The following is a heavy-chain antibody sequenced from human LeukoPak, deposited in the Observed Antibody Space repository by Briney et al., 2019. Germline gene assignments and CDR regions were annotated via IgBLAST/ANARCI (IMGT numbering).Heavy chain of an antibody. V-gene: IGHV7-4-1*02. Sequence: GASVKVSCKASGYTFISYGMNWVRQAPGQGLEWMGWINTNTGNPTYAQGFTGRFVFALDTSVSTAYLQISSLKAEDTAVYYCARVLAMIRGAPFDYWGQGTLVTVSS. CDR1: GYTFISYG. CDR3: ARVLAMIRGAPFDY. D-gene: IGHD3-10*01. J-gene: IGHJ4*02. CDR2: INTNTGNP.